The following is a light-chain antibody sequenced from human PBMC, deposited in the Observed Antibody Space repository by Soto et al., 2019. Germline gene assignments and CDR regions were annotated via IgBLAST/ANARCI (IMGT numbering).Light chain of an antibody. Sequence: AIQMTQSPSSLSASVGDRVTITCRASQGIRTELGWYQQRPGEAPKLLIYAASTLQSGVPSRFSGSGSGTYFTLTNSSLQPEDFATYYCLQDYNYPRTFGQGTKVEIK. J-gene: IGKJ1*01. CDR1: QGIRTE. V-gene: IGKV1-6*02. CDR3: LQDYNYPRT. CDR2: AAS.